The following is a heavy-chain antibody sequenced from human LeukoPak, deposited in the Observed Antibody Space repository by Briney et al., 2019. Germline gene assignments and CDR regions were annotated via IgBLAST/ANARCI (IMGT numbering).Heavy chain of an antibody. Sequence: ASVKVSCKASGYTFTGYYMHWVRQAPGQGLEWMGIINPSGGSTGYAQKFQGRVTMTRDTSTSTVYMELSSLRSEDTAVYYCAREGDIVVVPAAKWGDYNWFDPWGQGTLVTVSS. D-gene: IGHD2-2*01. CDR3: AREGDIVVVPAAKWGDYNWFDP. V-gene: IGHV1-46*01. CDR1: GYTFTGYY. J-gene: IGHJ5*02. CDR2: INPSGGST.